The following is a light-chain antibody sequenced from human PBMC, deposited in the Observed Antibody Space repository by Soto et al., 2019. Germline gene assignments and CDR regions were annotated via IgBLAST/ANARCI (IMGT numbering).Light chain of an antibody. CDR1: QHVSSN. CDR2: RAS. J-gene: IGKJ2*01. CDR3: QQYNKWPYT. Sequence: EIVMTQSPATLSVSPGGGATLSCRASQHVSSNLAWYRQKPGQPPTLLIYRASTRATGIPATFSGSGSGTEFTLTISSLQSEDFAVYYCQQYNKWPYTFGQGTKLEI. V-gene: IGKV3-15*01.